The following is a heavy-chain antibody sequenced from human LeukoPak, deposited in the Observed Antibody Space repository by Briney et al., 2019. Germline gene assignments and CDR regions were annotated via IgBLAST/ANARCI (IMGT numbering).Heavy chain of an antibody. J-gene: IGHJ5*02. D-gene: IGHD3-22*01. CDR1: GYTFTSYD. CDR2: INPNSGGT. CDR3: ARAATMIVVVNWFDP. V-gene: IGHV1-18*01. Sequence: ASVKVSCKASGYTFTSYDINWVRQATGQGLEWMGWINPNSGGTNYAQKLQGRVTMTTDTSTSTAYMELRSLRSDDTAVYYCARAATMIVVVNWFDPWGQGTLVTVSS.